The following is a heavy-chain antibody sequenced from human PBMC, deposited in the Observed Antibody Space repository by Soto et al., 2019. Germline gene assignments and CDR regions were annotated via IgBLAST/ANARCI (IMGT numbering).Heavy chain of an antibody. CDR1: GFTFSSYG. D-gene: IGHD2-21*01. V-gene: IGHV3-30*18. CDR3: AKVGLWWPTSSLANDY. Sequence: QVQLVESGGGVVQPGRSLRLSCAASGFTFSSYGMHWVRQAPGKGLEWVAVISYDGSNKYYADSVKGRFTISRDNSKNTLYLQMNSLRAEDTAVHYCAKVGLWWPTSSLANDYWGRGTLVTVSS. CDR2: ISYDGSNK. J-gene: IGHJ4*02.